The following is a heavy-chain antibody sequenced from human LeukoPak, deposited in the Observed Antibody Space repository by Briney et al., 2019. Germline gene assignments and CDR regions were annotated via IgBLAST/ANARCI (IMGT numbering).Heavy chain of an antibody. CDR2: INPNSGGT. CDR3: ARETGYCSGGRCYFIY. Sequence: ASVKVSCKASGYTFTGSYIHWVRQAPGQGLEWMGRINPNSGGTSSAQKFQGGVTMTRDTSVSTAYMELSRLRSDDTALYYCARETGYCSGGRCYFIYWGQGTLVTVSS. D-gene: IGHD2-15*01. J-gene: IGHJ4*02. CDR1: GYTFTGSY. V-gene: IGHV1-2*06.